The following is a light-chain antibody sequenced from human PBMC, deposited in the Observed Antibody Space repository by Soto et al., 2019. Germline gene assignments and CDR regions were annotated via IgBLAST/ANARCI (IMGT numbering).Light chain of an antibody. Sequence: IVMPQSPATLSVSPGERAILSCSPSQHIGSNLAWYQQKPGQAPRLLIYGASTRATGIPARFSDSGSGTEFTLTISSLQSEDFAVYYCQQYNNWPLTFGQGTKVDIK. J-gene: IGKJ1*01. CDR3: QQYNNWPLT. CDR2: GAS. CDR1: QHIGSN. V-gene: IGKV3-15*01.